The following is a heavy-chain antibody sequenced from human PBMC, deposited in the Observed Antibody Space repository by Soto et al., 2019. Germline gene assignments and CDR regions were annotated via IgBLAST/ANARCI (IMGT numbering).Heavy chain of an antibody. CDR3: SRGTYYPQSSGLNADY. CDR2: ISPDGHHQ. D-gene: IGHD3-22*01. V-gene: IGHV3-30*03. CDR1: GFTFNDYA. J-gene: IGHJ4*02. Sequence: GGSLRLSCATSGFTFNDYAMYWVRQAPGQGLEWVAMISPDGHHQFYVDNLRGRFTVSRDNSKNTLFLQMDSLRPEDTAVYYCSRGTYYPQSSGLNADYWGPGTVVTVSS.